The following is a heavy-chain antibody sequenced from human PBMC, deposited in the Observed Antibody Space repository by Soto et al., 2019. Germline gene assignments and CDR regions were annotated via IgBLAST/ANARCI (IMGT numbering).Heavy chain of an antibody. D-gene: IGHD3-10*01. CDR3: ARDQFGYYGSGSSN. J-gene: IGHJ4*02. CDR2: IYSGGST. Sequence: GESLRLSCAASGFTVSSNYMSWVRQAPGKGLEWVSVIYSGGSTYYADSVKGRLTISRHNSKNTLYLQMNSLRAEDTAVYYCARDQFGYYGSGSSNWGQGTLVTVSS. CDR1: GFTVSSNY. V-gene: IGHV3-53*04.